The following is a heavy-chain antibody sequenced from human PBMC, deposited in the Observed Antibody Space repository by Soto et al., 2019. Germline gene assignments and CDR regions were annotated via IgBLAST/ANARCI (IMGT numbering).Heavy chain of an antibody. J-gene: IGHJ3*02. CDR3: ARRGGSYGYGALDI. D-gene: IGHD5-18*01. CDR2: IYYSGST. V-gene: IGHV4-39*01. Sequence: PSETLSLTCSLFRCSITSSSYYWAWIRQPPGMGLEWIGSIYYSGSTYYNPSLKSRVTISVDTSKNQFSLKLSSVTVADTAVYYCARRGGSYGYGALDIWGQGTMVT. CDR1: RCSITSSSYY.